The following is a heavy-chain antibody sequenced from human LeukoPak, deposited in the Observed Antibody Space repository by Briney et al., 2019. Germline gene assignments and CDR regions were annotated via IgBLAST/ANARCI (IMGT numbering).Heavy chain of an antibody. J-gene: IGHJ4*02. Sequence: ASVKVSCKASGGTFSSYAISWVRQAPGQGLEWMGGIIPIFGTANYAQKFQGRVTITADESTSTAYMELSSLRSEDTAVYYCAINYYGSGSYYNHLDCWGQGTLVTVSS. D-gene: IGHD3-10*01. CDR2: IIPIFGTA. CDR1: GGTFSSYA. CDR3: AINYYGSGSYYNHLDC. V-gene: IGHV1-69*13.